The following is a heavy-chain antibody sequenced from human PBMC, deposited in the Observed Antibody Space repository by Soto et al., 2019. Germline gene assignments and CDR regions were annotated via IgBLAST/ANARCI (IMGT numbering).Heavy chain of an antibody. V-gene: IGHV3-11*01. CDR2: ISSSGRNI. CDR3: ARDRRESSSWYGFHI. Sequence: QVQLVESGGNLVKPRGSLRLYCAASGFTFSDYYMSWVRQAPGKGPEWLSYISSSGRNIYYADSVKGRFTISRDNAKNSLYLQMNSLRAEDTALYYCARDRRESSSWYGFHIWGQGTMVTVSS. D-gene: IGHD6-13*01. CDR1: GFTFSDYY. J-gene: IGHJ3*02.